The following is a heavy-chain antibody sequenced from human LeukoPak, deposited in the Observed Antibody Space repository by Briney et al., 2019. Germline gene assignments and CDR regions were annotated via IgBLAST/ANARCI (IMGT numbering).Heavy chain of an antibody. CDR3: ARVRYYDCWSGPDNLLDY. V-gene: IGHV4-34*01. CDR1: GGSSSGYY. CDR2: INPSGST. J-gene: IGHJ4*02. D-gene: IGHD3-3*01. Sequence: SETLSLTCAVYGGSSSGYYWSWIRQPPGKGLEWIGEINPSGSTNYNPSLKSRVTISVDTSKNQFSLKLSSVTAADTAVYYCARVRYYDCWSGPDNLLDYWGQGTLVTVSS.